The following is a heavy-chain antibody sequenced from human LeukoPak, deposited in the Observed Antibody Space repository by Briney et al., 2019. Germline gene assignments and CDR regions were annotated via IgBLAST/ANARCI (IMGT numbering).Heavy chain of an antibody. CDR1: GFTFSSYG. CDR3: EKAYCGGDCYSYYYYMDV. CDR2: IRYDGSKK. Sequence: GGSLRLSCAASGFTFSSYGMHWVRQAPGKGLEWGAFIRYDGSKKYYADSVKSRFTISRDNSNNTLYLQMNRLRAEDTAVYYCEKAYCGGDCYSYYYYMDVWGKGTTVTVSS. D-gene: IGHD2-21*01. V-gene: IGHV3-30*02. J-gene: IGHJ6*03.